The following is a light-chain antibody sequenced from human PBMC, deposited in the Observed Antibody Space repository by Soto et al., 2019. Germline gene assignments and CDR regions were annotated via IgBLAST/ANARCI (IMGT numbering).Light chain of an antibody. CDR1: SSDVGGYNY. CDR2: DVS. J-gene: IGLJ1*01. CDR3: SSYTGSSXLSLYV. Sequence: QSALTQPASLSGSPGQSITISCTGTSSDVGGYNYVSWYQQHPGKAPKLMIYDVSNRPSGVSNRFSGSKSGNTASLTISGLQAEDEADYYCSSYTGSSXLSLYVFGTGTKVTVL. V-gene: IGLV2-14*01.